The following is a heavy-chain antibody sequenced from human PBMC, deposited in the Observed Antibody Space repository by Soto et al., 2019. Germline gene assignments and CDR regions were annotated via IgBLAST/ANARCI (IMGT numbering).Heavy chain of an antibody. CDR3: ARVGQQLAFDY. V-gene: IGHV1-69*13. J-gene: IGHJ4*02. CDR1: GGTFSSYA. D-gene: IGHD6-13*01. Sequence: SVKVSWKASGGTFSSYAISWVRQDPGQGLEWMGGIIPIFGTANYAQKFQGRVTITADESTSTAYMELSSLRSEDTAVYYCARVGQQLAFDYWGQGTQVTVSS. CDR2: IIPIFGTA.